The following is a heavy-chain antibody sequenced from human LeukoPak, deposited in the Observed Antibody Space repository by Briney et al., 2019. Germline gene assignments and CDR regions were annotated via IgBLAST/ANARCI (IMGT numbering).Heavy chain of an antibody. CDR2: INHSGST. J-gene: IGHJ4*02. D-gene: IGHD3-10*01. CDR1: GGSFSGYY. V-gene: IGHV4-34*01. CDR3: ARGPVTMVRGVSYFDY. Sequence: SETLSLTCAVYGGSFSGYYWSWIRQPPGKGLEWIGEINHSGSTNYNPSLKSRATMSVDASKNQFSLKLSSVTAADTAAYYCARGPVTMVRGVSYFDYWGQGTLVTVSS.